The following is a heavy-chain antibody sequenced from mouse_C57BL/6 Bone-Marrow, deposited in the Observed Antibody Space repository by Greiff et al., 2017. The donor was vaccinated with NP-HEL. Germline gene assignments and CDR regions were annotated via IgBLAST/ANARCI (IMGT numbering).Heavy chain of an antibody. J-gene: IGHJ2*01. CDR3: ARYCYGSSYYFDY. V-gene: IGHV7-3*01. CDR2: IRNKANGYTT. CDR1: GFTFTDYY. D-gene: IGHD1-1*01. Sequence: EVMLVESGGGLVQPGGSLSLSCAASGFTFTDYYMSWVRQPPGKALEWLGFIRNKANGYTTEYSASVKGRFTISRDNSQSILYLQMNALRAEDSATYYCARYCYGSSYYFDYWSQGTTLTVSS.